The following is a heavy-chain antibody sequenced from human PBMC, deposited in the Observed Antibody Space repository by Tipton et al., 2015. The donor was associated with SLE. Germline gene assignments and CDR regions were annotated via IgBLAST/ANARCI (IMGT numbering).Heavy chain of an antibody. CDR1: GFTFSSYE. V-gene: IGHV3-48*03. J-gene: IGHJ4*02. CDR2: ITHSGSAT. CDR3: AREEPNCGGDCNLE. Sequence: SLRLSCAASGFTFSSYEMNWVRQAPGKGLEGVSYITHSGSATRYADSVKGRFTISRDNAKNSLYLQMTSLRAEDTATYYCAREEPNCGGDCNLEWGQGTLVTVSS. D-gene: IGHD2-21*01.